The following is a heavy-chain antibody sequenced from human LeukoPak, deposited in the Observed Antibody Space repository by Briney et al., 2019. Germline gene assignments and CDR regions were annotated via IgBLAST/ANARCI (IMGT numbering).Heavy chain of an antibody. V-gene: IGHV3-7*01. CDR1: GFTFRNYW. D-gene: IGHD1-26*01. CDR2: IKQDGSEK. CDR3: TRDTGGIGSYPDY. Sequence: GGSLRLSCAASGFTFRNYWMTWVRQTPGEGLEWVANIKQDGSEKYFWDSVKGRFTISRDNAKNSVYLQMNSLRVEDTGVYYCTRDTGGIGSYPDYWGQGTLVTVSS. J-gene: IGHJ4*02.